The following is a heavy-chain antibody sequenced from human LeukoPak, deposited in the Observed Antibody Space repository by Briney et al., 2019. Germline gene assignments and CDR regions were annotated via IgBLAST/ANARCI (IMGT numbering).Heavy chain of an antibody. CDR1: GFTFDDYA. J-gene: IGHJ4*02. Sequence: PGGSLRLSCAASGFTFDDYAMHWVRQAPGKGLEWVSGISWNSGSIGYADSVKGRFTISRDNAKNSQYLQMNSLRAEDTALYYCAKGYCSSTSCYCDYWGQGTLVTVSS. D-gene: IGHD2-2*01. CDR2: ISWNSGSI. CDR3: AKGYCSSTSCYCDY. V-gene: IGHV3-9*01.